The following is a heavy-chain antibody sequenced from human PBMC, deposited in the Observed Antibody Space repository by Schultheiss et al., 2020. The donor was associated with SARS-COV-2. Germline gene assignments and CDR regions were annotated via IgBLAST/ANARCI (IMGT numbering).Heavy chain of an antibody. J-gene: IGHJ6*04. Sequence: GSLRLSCTVSGGSISSYYWSWIRQPPGKGLEWIGEINHSGSTNYNPSLKSRVTISVDTSKNQFSLKLSSVTAADTAVYYCARGIEYCSSTSCLTEDVWGKGTTVTVSS. CDR2: INHSGST. CDR3: ARGIEYCSSTSCLTEDV. D-gene: IGHD2-2*01. CDR1: GGSISSYY. V-gene: IGHV4-34*01.